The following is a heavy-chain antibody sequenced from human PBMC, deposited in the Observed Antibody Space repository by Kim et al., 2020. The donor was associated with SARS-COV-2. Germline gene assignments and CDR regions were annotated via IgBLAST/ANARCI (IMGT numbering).Heavy chain of an antibody. V-gene: IGHV3-53*01. Sequence: GGSLRLSCAASGFTVSSNYMSWVRRAPGKGLEWVSVIYSGGSTYYADSVKGRFTISRDNSKNTLYLQMNSLRAEDTAVYYCASLRVYYYDSSGYYHDYWGQGTLVTVSS. CDR2: IYSGGST. CDR3: ASLRVYYYDSSGYYHDY. D-gene: IGHD3-22*01. CDR1: GFTVSSNY. J-gene: IGHJ4*02.